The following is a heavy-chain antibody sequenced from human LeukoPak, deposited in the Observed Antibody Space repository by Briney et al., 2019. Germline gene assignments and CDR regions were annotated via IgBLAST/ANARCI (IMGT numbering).Heavy chain of an antibody. CDR1: GGSISSSGYS. J-gene: IGHJ6*02. D-gene: IGHD4-11*01. Sequence: SETLSLTCAVSGGSISSSGYSWSWIRQPPGKGLEWIGYIHHTGSTYYNPSFKSRVTISVDRSKNQFSLRLSSVTAADTAVYYCARDGSNWSNDYYHGVDVWGQGTTVTVSS. CDR3: ARDGSNWSNDYYHGVDV. V-gene: IGHV4-30-2*01. CDR2: IHHTGST.